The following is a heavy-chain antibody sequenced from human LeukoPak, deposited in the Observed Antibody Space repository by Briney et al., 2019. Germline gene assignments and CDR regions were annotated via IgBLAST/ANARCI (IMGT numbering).Heavy chain of an antibody. CDR3: ARVRFPYGGSYFNYYYYYYMDV. V-gene: IGHV3-20*04. CDR2: INWNGGST. J-gene: IGHJ6*03. Sequence: GSLRLSCAAPGFTFDDYGMSWVRQAPGKGLEWVSGINWNGGSTGYADSVKGRFTISRDNAKNSLYLQMNSLRAEDTAVYYCARVRFPYGGSYFNYYYYYYMDVWGKGTTVTVSS. D-gene: IGHD1-26*01. CDR1: GFTFDDYG.